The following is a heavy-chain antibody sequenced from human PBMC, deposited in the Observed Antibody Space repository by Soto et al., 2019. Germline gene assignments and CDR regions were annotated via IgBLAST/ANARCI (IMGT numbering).Heavy chain of an antibody. CDR1: GFTFSSYW. J-gene: IGHJ3*02. Sequence: GGSLRLSCAASGFTFSSYWMSWVRQAPGKGLEWVANIKQDGSEKYYVDSVKGRFTISRDNAKNSLYLQMNRLRAEDTAVYYCVDYYDSSGDAFDIWGQGTMVTVSS. CDR3: VDYYDSSGDAFDI. V-gene: IGHV3-7*01. D-gene: IGHD3-22*01. CDR2: IKQDGSEK.